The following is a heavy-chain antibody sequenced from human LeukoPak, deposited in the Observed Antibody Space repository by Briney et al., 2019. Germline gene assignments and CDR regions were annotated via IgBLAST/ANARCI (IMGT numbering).Heavy chain of an antibody. J-gene: IGHJ4*02. CDR2: IYYTGRT. D-gene: IGHD3-10*01. CDR3: ARVGLGDHTLGSYSFDY. CDR1: GDSVNTDY. V-gene: IGHV4-59*02. Sequence: PSETLSLTCTVSGDSVNTDYWSWIRQPPGKGLEWIGYIYYTGRTNYSPSLKSRVFISLDTSKNQFSLGLSSVTAADTAIYYCARVGLGDHTLGSYSFDYWGQGILVTVSS.